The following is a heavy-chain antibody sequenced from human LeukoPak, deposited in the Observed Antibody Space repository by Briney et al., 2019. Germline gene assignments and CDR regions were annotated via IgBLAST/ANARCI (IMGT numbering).Heavy chain of an antibody. D-gene: IGHD3-22*01. Sequence: PGGSLRLSCAASGFTFSSYAMSWVRQAPGKGLEWVSYISGSGGTTSYADSVKGRVTISRGNSKNTLFLQIDSLRAEDTAVYYCAKASGSTGYYYFDSWGQGTLVTVSS. J-gene: IGHJ4*02. CDR2: ISGSGGTT. CDR3: AKASGSTGYYYFDS. V-gene: IGHV3-23*01. CDR1: GFTFSSYA.